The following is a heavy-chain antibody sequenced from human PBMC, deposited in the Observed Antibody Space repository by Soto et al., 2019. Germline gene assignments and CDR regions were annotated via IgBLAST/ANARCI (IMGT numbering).Heavy chain of an antibody. J-gene: IGHJ4*02. CDR1: GYTFTSYY. CDR2: INPSGGST. D-gene: IGHD6-6*01. CDR3: ARELSAARPGGY. V-gene: IGHV1-46*01. Sequence: ASVKVSCKASGYTFTSYYMHWVRQAPGQGLEWMGIINPSGGSTSCAQKFQGRVTMTRDTSTSTVYMELSSLRSEDTAVYYCARELSAARPGGYWGQGTLVTVSS.